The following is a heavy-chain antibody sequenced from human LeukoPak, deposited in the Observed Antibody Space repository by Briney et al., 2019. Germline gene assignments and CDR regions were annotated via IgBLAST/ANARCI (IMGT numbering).Heavy chain of an antibody. CDR2: ISYDGSNK. J-gene: IGHJ4*02. Sequence: GGSLRLSCAASGFTFSSYGMHWVRQAPGKGLEWVAVISYDGSNKYYADSVKGRFTISRDNSKNTLYLQMNSLRAEDTAVYYCANLGSDLDYWGQGTLVTVSS. CDR3: ANLGSDLDY. CDR1: GFTFSSYG. V-gene: IGHV3-30*18.